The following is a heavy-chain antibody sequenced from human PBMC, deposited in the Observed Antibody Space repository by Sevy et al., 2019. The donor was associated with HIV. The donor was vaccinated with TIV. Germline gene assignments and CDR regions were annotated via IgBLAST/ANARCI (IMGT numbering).Heavy chain of an antibody. V-gene: IGHV3-23*01. Sequence: GGSLRLSCAASGFTFSSYAMSWVRQAPGKGLEWVSAISGSGGSTYYADSVKGRFTISRDNSKNALYLQMNSLRAEDTAVYYCAKVFTAVASENYFDYWGQGTLVTVSS. D-gene: IGHD6-19*01. J-gene: IGHJ4*02. CDR1: GFTFSSYA. CDR2: ISGSGGST. CDR3: AKVFTAVASENYFDY.